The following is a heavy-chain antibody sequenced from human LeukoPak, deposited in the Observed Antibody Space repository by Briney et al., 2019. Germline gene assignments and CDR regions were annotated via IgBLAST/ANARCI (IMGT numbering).Heavy chain of an antibody. CDR1: GDSVSSNSAA. Sequence: SQTLSLTCAISGDSVSSNSAAWNWIRQSPSRGLEWLGRTYYRSKWYNDYAVSGKSRITSNPDTSKNQFSLQLNSVTPEDTAVYYCAREAQWLVRGNWFDPWGQGTLVTVSS. CDR2: TYYRSKWYN. V-gene: IGHV6-1*01. D-gene: IGHD6-19*01. J-gene: IGHJ5*02. CDR3: AREAQWLVRGNWFDP.